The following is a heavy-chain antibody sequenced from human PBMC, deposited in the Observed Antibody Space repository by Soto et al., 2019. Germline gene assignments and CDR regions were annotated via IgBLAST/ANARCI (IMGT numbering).Heavy chain of an antibody. Sequence: PGGSLRLSCAASGFTVSSNYMSWVRQAPGKGLEWVSVIYSGGSTYYADSVKGRFTISRDNSKNTLYLQMNSLRAEDTAVYYCAREGSSSWLPYYYYYYGMDVWGQGTTVTVSS. CDR2: IYSGGST. D-gene: IGHD6-13*01. V-gene: IGHV3-66*01. CDR3: AREGSSSWLPYYYYYYGMDV. CDR1: GFTVSSNY. J-gene: IGHJ6*02.